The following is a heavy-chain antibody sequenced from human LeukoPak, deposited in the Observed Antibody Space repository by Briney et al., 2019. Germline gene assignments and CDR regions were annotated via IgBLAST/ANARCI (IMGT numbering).Heavy chain of an antibody. CDR3: ARGSFYCGADCY. CDR2: MNPNSGNT. Sequence: VASVKVSCKASGYTFTSYDINWVRQATGQGLEWMGWMNPNSGNTGYAQKFQGRVTMTRNTSISTAYMELSSLRSEDTAVYYCARGSFYCGADCYWGQGTLVTVSS. J-gene: IGHJ4*02. V-gene: IGHV1-8*01. D-gene: IGHD2-21*02. CDR1: GYTFTSYD.